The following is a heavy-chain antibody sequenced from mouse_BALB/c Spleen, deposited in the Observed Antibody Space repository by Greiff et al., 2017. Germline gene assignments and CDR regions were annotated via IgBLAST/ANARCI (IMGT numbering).Heavy chain of an antibody. CDR2: IWTGGGT. D-gene: IGHD1-1*01. Sequence: QVQLKESGPGLVAPSQSLSITCTVSGFSFNSYDISWIRQPPGKGLEWLGVIWTGGGTNYNSAFMSRLSISKDNSKSQVFLKMNSLQTDDTAIYYCVRNYYDSSYLCSMDYWGQGTSVTGSS. CDR3: VRNYYDSSYLCSMDY. J-gene: IGHJ4*01. CDR1: GFSFNSYD. V-gene: IGHV2-9-2*01.